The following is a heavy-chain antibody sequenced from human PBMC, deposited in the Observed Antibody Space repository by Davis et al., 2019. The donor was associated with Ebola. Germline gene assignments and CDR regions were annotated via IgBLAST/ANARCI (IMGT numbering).Heavy chain of an antibody. CDR1: GYTFTSYD. J-gene: IGHJ3*02. CDR2: MNPNSGNT. Sequence: ASVKVSCKASGYTFTSYDINWVRQATGQGLEWMGWMNPNSGNTGYAQKFQGRVTMTRNTSISTAYMELSSLRSEDTAVYYCARGAYSSSARVDSFDIWGQGTMVTVSS. D-gene: IGHD6-6*01. CDR3: ARGAYSSSARVDSFDI. V-gene: IGHV1-8*01.